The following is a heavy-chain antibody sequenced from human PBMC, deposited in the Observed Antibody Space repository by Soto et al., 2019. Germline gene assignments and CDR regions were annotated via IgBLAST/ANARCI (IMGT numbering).Heavy chain of an antibody. CDR1: GFTFDDYA. D-gene: IGHD3-10*01. CDR3: AKDNYGSGEIGY. CDR2: ISWYSGSI. J-gene: IGHJ4*02. V-gene: IGHV3-9*01. Sequence: EVQLVESGGGLVQPGRSLRLSCAASGFTFDDYAMHWVRQAPGKGLAWVSGISWYSGSIGYADSVKGRFTISRDNAKNSLYLQMNSLRAEDTALYYCAKDNYGSGEIGYWGQGTLVTVSS.